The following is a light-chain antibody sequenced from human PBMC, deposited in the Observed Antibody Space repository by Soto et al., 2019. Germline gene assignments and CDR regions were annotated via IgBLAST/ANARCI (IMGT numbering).Light chain of an antibody. CDR3: QQFNSL. CDR2: GAS. V-gene: IGKV1-5*01. Sequence: DIQMTQSPSTLSASVGDRVTITCRASQSISSWLAWYQQKPGKAPKPLIYGASNLQSGVPSRFSGSGSETGFTLTISSLQPEDFATYYCQQFNSLFGQGTRLEI. CDR1: QSISSW. J-gene: IGKJ5*01.